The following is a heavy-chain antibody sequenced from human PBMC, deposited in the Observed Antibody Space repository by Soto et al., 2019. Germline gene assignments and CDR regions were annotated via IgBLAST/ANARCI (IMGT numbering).Heavy chain of an antibody. J-gene: IGHJ4*02. CDR3: ARDQHDYDSSGSIHLSNDH. Sequence: GGSLRLSCAASGFTFSSYSMNWVRQAPGKGLEWVSYISSSSSTIYYADSVKGRFTISRDNAKNSLYLQMNSLRDEDTAVYYCARDQHDYDSSGSIHLSNDHWGQGTLVTVSS. D-gene: IGHD3-22*01. V-gene: IGHV3-48*02. CDR1: GFTFSSYS. CDR2: ISSSSSTI.